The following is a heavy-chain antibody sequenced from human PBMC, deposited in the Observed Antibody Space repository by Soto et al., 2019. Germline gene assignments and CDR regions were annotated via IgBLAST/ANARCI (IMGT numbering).Heavy chain of an antibody. CDR3: ARDSGDSSSWYECDY. D-gene: IGHD6-13*01. V-gene: IGHV1-69*13. Sequence: SVKVSCKASGGTFSSYAISWVRQAPGQGLEWMGGIIPIFGTANYAQKFQGRVTITADESTSTAYMELSSLRSEDTAVYYCARDSGDSSSWYECDYWGQGTLVTVSS. CDR2: IIPIFGTA. CDR1: GGTFSSYA. J-gene: IGHJ4*02.